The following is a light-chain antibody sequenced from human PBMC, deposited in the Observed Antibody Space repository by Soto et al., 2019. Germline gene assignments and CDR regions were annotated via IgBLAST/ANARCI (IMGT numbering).Light chain of an antibody. Sequence: AIQMTQYPSTLSASVGDRVTITCRASQGIRNDLGWYQQKPGKAPKLLIYRASRLQSGVPSRFSGSGSGADFTLTISSLQPDDFATYYCVQDYNYPRAFAQGTKVESK. J-gene: IGKJ1*01. V-gene: IGKV1-6*01. CDR1: QGIRND. CDR3: VQDYNYPRA. CDR2: RAS.